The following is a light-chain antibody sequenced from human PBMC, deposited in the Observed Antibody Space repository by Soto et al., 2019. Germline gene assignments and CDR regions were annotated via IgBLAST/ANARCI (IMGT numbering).Light chain of an antibody. J-gene: IGKJ5*01. CDR2: GAY. CDR3: QKSNNWPQIT. V-gene: IGKV3-20*01. Sequence: DIVLTQSPGTLSLAPGERDTLSGRSSEPVSTSFLAWYQQKPGQAHRLLIYGAYNRATGIPDRFSGSGSGTEFTLTIRRLKSEDFAVYYCQKSNNWPQITFGNWQRLEIK. CDR1: EPVSTSF.